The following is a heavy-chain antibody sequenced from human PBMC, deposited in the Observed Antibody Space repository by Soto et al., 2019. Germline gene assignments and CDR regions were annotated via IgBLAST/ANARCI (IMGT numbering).Heavy chain of an antibody. D-gene: IGHD2-15*01. CDR3: AKDPRVAATIPWFDP. V-gene: IGHV3-23*01. CDR2: ISGSGGST. CDR1: GVTFSSYA. J-gene: IGHJ5*02. Sequence: GGSLRLSCAASGVTFSSYAMSWVRQAPGKGLEWVSAISGSGGSTYYADSVKGRFTISRDNSKNTLYLQMNSLRAEDTAVYYCAKDPRVAATIPWFDPWGQGTLVTVSS.